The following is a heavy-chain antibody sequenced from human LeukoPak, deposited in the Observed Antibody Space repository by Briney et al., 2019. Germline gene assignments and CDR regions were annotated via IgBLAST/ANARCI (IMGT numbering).Heavy chain of an antibody. CDR3: ARQRFDYGYGMDV. CDR1: GYSFSNYW. Sequence: PGEPLKISCKGSGYSFSNYWIGWVRQMPGKGLEWMGIIYVGDSDTRYSPSFQGPVTISADKSITTAYLQWSSLKASDTAMYYCARQRFDYGYGMDVWGQGTTVTVSS. V-gene: IGHV5-51*01. CDR2: IYVGDSDT. J-gene: IGHJ6*02. D-gene: IGHD3-16*01.